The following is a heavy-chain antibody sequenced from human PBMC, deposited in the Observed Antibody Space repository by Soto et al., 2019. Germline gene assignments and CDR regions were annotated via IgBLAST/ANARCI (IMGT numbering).Heavy chain of an antibody. Sequence: QVQLQESGPGLVKPSQTLSLTCTVSGGSLSSAGYYWSWIRQHPGKGLEWIGDIYNSGSTYYNPSLTSRLTISVDTSKNQCTLRLSSVTAADTAVYYCARGTGAAVRPVYFDYWGQGTLVTVSS. D-gene: IGHD6-13*01. CDR3: ARGTGAAVRPVYFDY. CDR1: GGSLSSAGYY. CDR2: IYNSGST. V-gene: IGHV4-31*03. J-gene: IGHJ4*02.